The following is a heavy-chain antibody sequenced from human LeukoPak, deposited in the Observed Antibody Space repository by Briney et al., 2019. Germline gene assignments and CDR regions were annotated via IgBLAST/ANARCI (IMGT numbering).Heavy chain of an antibody. Sequence: GRSLRLSCAASGFRFSTYDMHWVRQGTGKGLEWVSGIGVRGDTHYPGSVKGRFTISGENAENSLYLQMNTLRVGDTAVYYCARAARFLESTGAHAFDLWGQGTMVTVSS. D-gene: IGHD2-8*02. CDR3: ARAARFLESTGAHAFDL. CDR2: IGVRGDT. J-gene: IGHJ3*01. V-gene: IGHV3-13*01. CDR1: GFRFSTYD.